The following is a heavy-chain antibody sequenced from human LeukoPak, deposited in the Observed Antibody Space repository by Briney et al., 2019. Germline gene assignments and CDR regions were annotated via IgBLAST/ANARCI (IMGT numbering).Heavy chain of an antibody. CDR1: GFIFSSYA. CDR3: AKDLREYGSGSYYY. CDR2: ISDNGGST. J-gene: IGHJ4*02. Sequence: GGSLRLSCAASGFIFSSYAMSWVRQAPGKGLEWVSGISDNGGSTHHADSVKGRFTISRDNSENTLYLQMKSLRVEDTAVYYCAKDLREYGSGSYYYWGQGTLVTVSS. D-gene: IGHD3-10*01. V-gene: IGHV3-23*01.